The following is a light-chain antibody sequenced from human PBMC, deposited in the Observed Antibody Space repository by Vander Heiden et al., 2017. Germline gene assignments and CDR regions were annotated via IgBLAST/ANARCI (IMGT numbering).Light chain of an antibody. CDR1: QSVSSSY. Sequence: EIVLTQSPGTLSLSPGERATLSCRPSQSVSSSYLAWYQQKPGQAPRLLIYGASSRATGIPDRFSGSGSGTDFTLTISRLETEDFAVYYCQQYGSSPLTFGGGTKVEIK. CDR3: QQYGSSPLT. J-gene: IGKJ4*01. V-gene: IGKV3-20*01. CDR2: GAS.